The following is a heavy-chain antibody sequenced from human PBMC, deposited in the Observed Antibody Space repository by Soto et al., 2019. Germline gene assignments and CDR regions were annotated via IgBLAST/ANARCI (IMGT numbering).Heavy chain of an antibody. Sequence: ASVKVSCKASGYTFTSYYMHWVRRAPGQGLEWMGIINPSGGSTSYAQKFQGRVTMTRDTSTSTVYMELSSLRSEDTAVYYCARDTVTTPLDYWGQGTLVTVSS. D-gene: IGHD4-17*01. CDR3: ARDTVTTPLDY. V-gene: IGHV1-46*03. J-gene: IGHJ4*02. CDR1: GYTFTSYY. CDR2: INPSGGST.